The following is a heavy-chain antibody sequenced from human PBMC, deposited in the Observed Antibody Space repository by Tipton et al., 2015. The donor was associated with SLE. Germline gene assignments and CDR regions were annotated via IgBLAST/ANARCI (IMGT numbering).Heavy chain of an antibody. J-gene: IGHJ6*02. D-gene: IGHD6-13*01. CDR1: GFTFSSYG. CDR2: IRYDGSNK. V-gene: IGHV3-30*02. Sequence: SLRLSCAASGFTFSSYGMHWVRQAPGKGLEWVAFIRYDGSNKYYADSVKGRFTISRDNSKNTLYLQMNSLRAEDTAVYYCAKDSAAAGLYCYYGMDVWGQGTTVTVSS. CDR3: AKDSAAAGLYCYYGMDV.